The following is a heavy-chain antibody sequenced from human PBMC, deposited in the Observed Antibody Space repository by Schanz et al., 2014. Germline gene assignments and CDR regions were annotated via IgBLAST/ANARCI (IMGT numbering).Heavy chain of an antibody. J-gene: IGHJ4*02. CDR2: INVGNGNM. V-gene: IGHV1-3*01. Sequence: VQLEQSGAEVKKPGSSVKVSCKASGGTFSSYTISWVRQAPGQGLEWMGWINVGNGNMKYSQKFQGRVTITRDTSASTAYMELRSLRSDDTAVYYCARGGYSSGWYDRDIAHFDYWGQGTLVTVSS. CDR3: ARGGYSSGWYDRDIAHFDY. D-gene: IGHD6-19*01. CDR1: GGTFSSYT.